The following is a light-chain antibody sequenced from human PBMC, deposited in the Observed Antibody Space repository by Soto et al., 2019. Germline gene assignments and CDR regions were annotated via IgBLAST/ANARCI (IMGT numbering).Light chain of an antibody. CDR3: QQYGNAPPYT. CDR2: GAS. CDR1: QSVSSSY. Sequence: EIVLTQSPGTLSLSPGERATLSCRASQSVSSSYLAWYQQKPGQTPRLHIYGASSRATGIPDRFSGSGSGTDFTLTISRLEPEDFAVYYCQQYGNAPPYTFGQGTKLEIK. J-gene: IGKJ2*01. V-gene: IGKV3-20*01.